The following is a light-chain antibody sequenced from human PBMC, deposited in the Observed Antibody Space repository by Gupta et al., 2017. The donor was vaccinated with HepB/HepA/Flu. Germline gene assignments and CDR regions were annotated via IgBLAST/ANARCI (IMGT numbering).Light chain of an antibody. CDR3: QQYNNWPRS. V-gene: IGKV3-15*01. CDR1: QSVGTN. CDR2: AAS. J-gene: IGKJ2*04. Sequence: EIVMTQSPATLSVSPGERATLSCRASQSVGTNLAWYQQKPGQAPRFLIYAASTRTIGIPARFSGSGSGTEFTLTISNLQSEDFAVYYCQQYNNWPRSFGQGTKVEIK.